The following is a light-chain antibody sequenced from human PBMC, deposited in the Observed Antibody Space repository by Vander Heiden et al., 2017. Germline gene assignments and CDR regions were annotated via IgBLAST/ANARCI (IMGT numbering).Light chain of an antibody. Sequence: EIVLTQSPGTLSLSPGERAILSCGASQSVSSSYLAWYQQKPGQAPRLLIYGASIRATGIPDRFSGSWSGTDFPLTISRLEPEDFAVYYCQQYGTSPCVFGQGTQVEIK. J-gene: IGKJ1*01. CDR2: GAS. CDR1: QSVSSSY. V-gene: IGKV3-20*01. CDR3: QQYGTSPCV.